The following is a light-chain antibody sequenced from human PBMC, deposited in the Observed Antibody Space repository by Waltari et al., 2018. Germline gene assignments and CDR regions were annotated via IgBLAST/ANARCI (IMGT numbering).Light chain of an antibody. CDR3: SSYTTSSTVV. CDR1: SSDVGGYNY. J-gene: IGLJ2*01. CDR2: DVF. V-gene: IGLV2-14*01. Sequence: QSALTQPASVSGSPGQSITVSCTGTSSDVGGYNYVAWYQQHPGKAPKIIIYDVFNRPSGVSNRFSGSKSGNTASLTISGLQAEDEAEYYCSSYTTSSTVVFGGGTKVTVL.